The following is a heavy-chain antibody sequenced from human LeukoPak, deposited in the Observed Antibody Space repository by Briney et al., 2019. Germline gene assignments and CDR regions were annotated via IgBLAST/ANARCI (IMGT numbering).Heavy chain of an antibody. CDR3: ARRGPEGSRSGPIWFDP. CDR2: IYTSGST. CDR1: GGSISSYY. V-gene: IGHV4-4*09. Sequence: SETLSLTCTVSGGSISSYYWSWIRQPPGKGLEWIGYIYTSGSTNYNPSLKSRVTISVDTSKNQFSLKLSSVTAADTAVYYCARRGPEGSRSGPIWFDPWGQGTLVTVSS. J-gene: IGHJ5*02. D-gene: IGHD3-3*01.